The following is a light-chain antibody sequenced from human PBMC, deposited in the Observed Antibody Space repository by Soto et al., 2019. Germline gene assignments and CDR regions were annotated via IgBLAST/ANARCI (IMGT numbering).Light chain of an antibody. CDR3: QQFNSYLSWT. CDR2: DAS. Sequence: AIQLTQSPSSLSASVGDRVTITCRASQGISSALSWYQQKPGKAPKLLIYDASSLESGVPSRFSGSGSGTDFTLTISSLQPEDFATYYCQQFNSYLSWTFGQGTKLEIK. J-gene: IGKJ2*02. V-gene: IGKV1-13*02. CDR1: QGISSA.